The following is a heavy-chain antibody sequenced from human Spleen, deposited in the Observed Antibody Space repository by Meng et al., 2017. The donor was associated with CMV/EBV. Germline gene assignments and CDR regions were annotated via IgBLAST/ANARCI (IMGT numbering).Heavy chain of an antibody. J-gene: IGHJ4*02. V-gene: IGHV4-34*01. D-gene: IGHD6-13*01. CDR2: INHSGST. Sequence: SETLSLTCAVYGGSFSGYYWSWIRQPPGKGLEWIGEINHSGSTNYNPSLKSRVTISVDTSKNQFSLKLSSVTAADTAVYYCARGSSWYFYWGQGTLVTVSS. CDR1: GGSFSGYY. CDR3: ARGSSWYFY.